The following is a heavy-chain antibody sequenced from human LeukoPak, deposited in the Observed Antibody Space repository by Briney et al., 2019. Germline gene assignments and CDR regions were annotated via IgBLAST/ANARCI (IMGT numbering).Heavy chain of an antibody. CDR1: GGSISSYY. V-gene: IGHV4-59*01. D-gene: IGHD3-10*01. CDR3: ARATNYYGSGTYRFDP. CDR2: IYYSGST. J-gene: IGHJ5*02. Sequence: SETLSFTCTVSGGSISSYYWSWIRQPPGKGLEWIGYIYYSGSTNYNPSLKSRVTISVDTSKNQFSLKLSSVTAADTAVYYCARATNYYGSGTYRFDPWGQGTLVTVSS.